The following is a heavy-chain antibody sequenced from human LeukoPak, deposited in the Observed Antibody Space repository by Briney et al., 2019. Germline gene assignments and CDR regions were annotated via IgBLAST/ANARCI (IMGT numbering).Heavy chain of an antibody. Sequence: PGGSPRLSCTASGLTFTDTWMTWVRQAPGKGLEWVGRIKSNSDGGTTDYAVPVKGRFSISRDDSKSTLYLQIYSLKTEDTAVYYCTTVHGAGPVNFDHWGQGSLVTVSS. V-gene: IGHV3-15*01. J-gene: IGHJ4*02. CDR2: IKSNSDGGTT. D-gene: IGHD3-10*01. CDR1: GLTFTDTW. CDR3: TTVHGAGPVNFDH.